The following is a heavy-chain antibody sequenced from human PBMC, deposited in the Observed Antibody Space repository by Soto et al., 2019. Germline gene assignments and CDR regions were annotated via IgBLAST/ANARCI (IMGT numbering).Heavy chain of an antibody. V-gene: IGHV3-23*01. CDR3: AKGPGQVLRFLEWLVSDV. D-gene: IGHD3-3*01. CDR1: GFTFSSYA. Sequence: AGGSLRLSCAASGFTFSSYAMSWVRQAPGKGLEWVSAISGSGGSTYYADSVKGRFTISRDNSKNTLYLQMNSLRAEDTAVYYCAKGPGQVLRFLEWLVSDVWGQGTTITVSS. J-gene: IGHJ6*02. CDR2: ISGSGGST.